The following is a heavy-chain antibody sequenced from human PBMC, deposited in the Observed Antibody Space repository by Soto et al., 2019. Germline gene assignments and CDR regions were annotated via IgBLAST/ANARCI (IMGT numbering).Heavy chain of an antibody. D-gene: IGHD2-2*01. Sequence: QVHLVQSGADVKKPGASVKVSCTASGYTFSSYALHWVRQAPGQRLEWMGWINAGNGNTKYSQQLQGRFTITRDTAARTADMELRRQRSEDTAVYYCAKEISPSSDSCWDDWGQGTLVIVSS. J-gene: IGHJ4*02. V-gene: IGHV1-3*01. CDR3: AKEISPSSDSCWDD. CDR2: INAGNGNT. CDR1: GYTFSSYA.